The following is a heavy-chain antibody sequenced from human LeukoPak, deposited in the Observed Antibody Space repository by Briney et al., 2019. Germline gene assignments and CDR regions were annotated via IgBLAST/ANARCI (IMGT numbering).Heavy chain of an antibody. V-gene: IGHV3-30*18. Sequence: GRSLRLSCAASGFTFSSYGMHWVRRAPGKGLEWVAVISYDGSNKYYADSVKGRFTISRDNSKNTLYLQMNSLRAEDTAVYYCAKVGGSSENDAFDIWGQGTMVTVSS. D-gene: IGHD1-26*01. CDR1: GFTFSSYG. CDR2: ISYDGSNK. J-gene: IGHJ3*02. CDR3: AKVGGSSENDAFDI.